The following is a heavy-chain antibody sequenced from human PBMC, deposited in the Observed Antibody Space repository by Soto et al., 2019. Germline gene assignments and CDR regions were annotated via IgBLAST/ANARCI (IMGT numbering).Heavy chain of an antibody. CDR3: ARDGGYFDWPNYFAY. CDR1: GFTFSSYG. V-gene: IGHV3-33*01. J-gene: IGHJ4*02. D-gene: IGHD3-9*01. Sequence: GGSLRLSCAASGFTFSSYGMHWVRQAPGKGLEWVAVIWYDGSNKYYADSVKGRFTISRDNSKNTLYLQMNSLRAEDTAVYYCARDGGYFDWPNYFAYWGQGTLVTVSS. CDR2: IWYDGSNK.